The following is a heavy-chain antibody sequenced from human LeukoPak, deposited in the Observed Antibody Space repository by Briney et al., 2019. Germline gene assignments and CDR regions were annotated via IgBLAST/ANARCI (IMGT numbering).Heavy chain of an antibody. V-gene: IGHV4-59*01. J-gene: IGHJ4*02. Sequence: KSSETLSLTCTVSGDSISSSYWSWIRQPPGKGLEWIGYVYYTGSSYYNPSLKSRATTSIDMSKNQFSLKLTSTTAADTAVYYCAGYGSGSYYKAFDFWGQGILVTVSS. CDR3: AGYGSGSYYKAFDF. CDR2: VYYTGSS. CDR1: GDSISSSY. D-gene: IGHD3-10*01.